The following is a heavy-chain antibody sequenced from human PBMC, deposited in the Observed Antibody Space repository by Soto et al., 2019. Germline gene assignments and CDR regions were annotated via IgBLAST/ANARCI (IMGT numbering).Heavy chain of an antibody. CDR3: ARGANIGGGWFDP. CDR1: GYTFTTYS. D-gene: IGHD2-15*01. Sequence: ASVKVSCKASGYTFTTYSMHWVRQAPRQRLEWMGWINAGNGNTQYSQKFQGRVTITRDTSARTAYMELSSLRSEDTAVYYCARGANIGGGWFDPWGQGTLVTVSS. V-gene: IGHV1-3*01. CDR2: INAGNGNT. J-gene: IGHJ5*02.